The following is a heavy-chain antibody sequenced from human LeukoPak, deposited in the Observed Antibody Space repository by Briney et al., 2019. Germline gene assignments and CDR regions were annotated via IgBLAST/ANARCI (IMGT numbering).Heavy chain of an antibody. V-gene: IGHV3-11*03. D-gene: IGHD3-22*01. J-gene: IGHJ4*02. CDR1: GFTFSDYY. CDR3: ARPYDNGVGGLD. Sequence: GGSLRLSCAASGFTFSDYYMSWIRQAPAKGLEWVSYISSSSSYTNYADSVKGRFTISRDNAKNSLYLQMNSLRAEDTAVYYCARPYDNGVGGLDWGQGTLVTVSS. CDR2: ISSSSSYT.